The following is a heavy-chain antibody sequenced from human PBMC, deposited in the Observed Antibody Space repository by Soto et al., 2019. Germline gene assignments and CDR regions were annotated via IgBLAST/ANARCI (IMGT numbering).Heavy chain of an antibody. CDR1: GGSISSSNW. Sequence: SETLSLTCAVSGGSISSSNWWSWVRQPPGKGLEWIGEIYHSGSTNYNPSLKSRVTISVDKSENQFSLKLSSVTAADTAVYYCARAFRYCSGGSCYYYYGMDVWGQGTTVTVSS. CDR3: ARAFRYCSGGSCYYYYGMDV. J-gene: IGHJ6*02. CDR2: IYHSGST. D-gene: IGHD2-15*01. V-gene: IGHV4-4*02.